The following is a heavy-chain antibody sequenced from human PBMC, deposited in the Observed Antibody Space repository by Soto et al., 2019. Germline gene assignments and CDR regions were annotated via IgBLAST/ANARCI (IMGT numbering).Heavy chain of an antibody. CDR3: ATVKDSYSYGSKPYNWFDP. J-gene: IGHJ5*02. Sequence: ASVEVSCKASGGTFSSYAISWERQAPGEGLEWMGGIIPIFGTANYAQKFQGRVTITADECTSTAYMELSSLRSEDTAVYYCATVKDSYSYGSKPYNWFDPWGQGPMITFSS. D-gene: IGHD5-18*01. CDR2: IIPIFGTA. CDR1: GGTFSSYA. V-gene: IGHV1-69*13.